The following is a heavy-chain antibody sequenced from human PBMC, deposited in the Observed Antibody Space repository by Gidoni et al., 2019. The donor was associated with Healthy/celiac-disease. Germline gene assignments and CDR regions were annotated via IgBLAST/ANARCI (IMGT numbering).Heavy chain of an antibody. CDR1: GGSFSGYY. Sequence: QVQLQQWGAGLLKPSETLSLTCAVYGGSFSGYYWSWIRQPPGKGLEWIGEINHSGSTNYNPSLKSRVTISVDTSKNQFSLKLSSVTAADTTVYYCARAPLSGYYSQDAFDIWGQGTMVTVSS. CDR2: INHSGST. D-gene: IGHD3-22*01. V-gene: IGHV4-34*01. CDR3: ARAPLSGYYSQDAFDI. J-gene: IGHJ3*02.